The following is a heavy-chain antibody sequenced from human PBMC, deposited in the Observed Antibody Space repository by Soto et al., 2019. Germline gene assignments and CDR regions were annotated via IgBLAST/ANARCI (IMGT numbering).Heavy chain of an antibody. J-gene: IGHJ6*03. CDR2: IWYDGSNK. Sequence: QVQLAESGGGVVQPGRSLRLSCAASGFTFSSYGMHWVRQAPGKGLEWVAVIWYDGSNKYYADSVKGRFTISRDNSKNTLYLQMNSLRAEDTAVYYCARDAGSSSPSAGYMDVWGKGTTVTVSS. V-gene: IGHV3-33*01. CDR3: ARDAGSSSPSAGYMDV. CDR1: GFTFSSYG. D-gene: IGHD6-6*01.